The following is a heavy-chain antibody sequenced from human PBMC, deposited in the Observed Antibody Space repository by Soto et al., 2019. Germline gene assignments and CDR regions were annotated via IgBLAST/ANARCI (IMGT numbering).Heavy chain of an antibody. CDR3: AKHLLMKYYYGSGSPTGGNWFDP. J-gene: IGHJ5*02. Sequence: PGGSLRLSCAASGFTFSSYAMSWVRQAPGKGLEWVSAISGSGGSTYYADSVKGRFTISRDNSKNTLYLQMNSLRAEDTAVYYYAKHLLMKYYYGSGSPTGGNWFDPWGQGTLVTVSS. CDR2: ISGSGGST. CDR1: GFTFSSYA. D-gene: IGHD3-10*01. V-gene: IGHV3-23*01.